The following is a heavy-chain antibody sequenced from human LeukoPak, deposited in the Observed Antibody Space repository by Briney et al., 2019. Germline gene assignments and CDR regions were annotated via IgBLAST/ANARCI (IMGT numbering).Heavy chain of an antibody. J-gene: IGHJ6*02. Sequence: GRSLRLSCAASGFTFSSYAMHWVRQAPGKGLEWVAVISYDGSNKYYADSVKGRFTISRDNAKNSLYLQMNSLRAEDTAVYYCSLVGATSYYYYGMDVWGQGTTVTVSS. D-gene: IGHD1-26*01. CDR3: SLVGATSYYYYGMDV. V-gene: IGHV3-30-3*01. CDR1: GFTFSSYA. CDR2: ISYDGSNK.